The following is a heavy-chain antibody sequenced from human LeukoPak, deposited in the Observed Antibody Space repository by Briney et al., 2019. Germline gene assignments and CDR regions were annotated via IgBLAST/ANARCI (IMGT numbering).Heavy chain of an antibody. D-gene: IGHD2-2*01. V-gene: IGHV3-21*01. CDR3: ARGFRYCSSTSCSQVDY. J-gene: IGHJ4*02. Sequence: GGSLRLPCAASGFTFSSYSMNWVRQAPGKGLEWVSSISTSSTYVYYADSVKGRFTISRDNAKNSLYLQMNSLRAEDTAVYYCARGFRYCSSTSCSQVDYWGQGTLVTVSS. CDR2: ISTSSTYV. CDR1: GFTFSSYS.